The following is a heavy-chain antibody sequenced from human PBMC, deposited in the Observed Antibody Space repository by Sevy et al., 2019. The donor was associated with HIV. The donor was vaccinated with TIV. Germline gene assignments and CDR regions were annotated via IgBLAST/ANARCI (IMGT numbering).Heavy chain of an antibody. J-gene: IGHJ3*02. CDR1: GFTFSSYW. CDR3: ARESIGRAFDI. Sequence: GGSLRLSCAASGFTFSSYWMSWVRQAPGKGLEWVANIKQDGSEKYYVDFVKGRFTISRDNAKNSLYLQMNSLRAEETAVYYWARESIGRAFDIWGQGTMVTVSS. CDR2: IKQDGSEK. V-gene: IGHV3-7*01. D-gene: IGHD2-15*01.